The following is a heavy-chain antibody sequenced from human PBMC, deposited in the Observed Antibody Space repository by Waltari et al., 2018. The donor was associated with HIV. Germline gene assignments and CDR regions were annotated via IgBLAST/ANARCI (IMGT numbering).Heavy chain of an antibody. CDR1: GFTFSTYG. V-gene: IGHV3-33*01. CDR3: AREGHYYGSGRFGGDY. Sequence: QVQLVESGGGVVQPGRSLRLSCAASGFTFSTYGMQWVRQAPGKGVEWGGGKMLGGNNKYYADSGKGPLTISRDKSKNTVYLQINRLRAEDTAVYYCAREGHYYGSGRFGGDYWGQGTLVTVSS. J-gene: IGHJ4*02. D-gene: IGHD3-10*01. CDR2: KMLGGNNK.